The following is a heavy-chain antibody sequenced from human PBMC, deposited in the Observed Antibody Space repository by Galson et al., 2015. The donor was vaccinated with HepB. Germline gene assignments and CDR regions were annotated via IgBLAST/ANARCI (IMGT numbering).Heavy chain of an antibody. CDR3: TRDRHPPSAPFDY. J-gene: IGHJ4*02. V-gene: IGHV1-2*02. CDR1: GYPFTAHF. Sequence: SVKVSCKASGYPFTAHFIHWVRQAPGQGLQWMGWIDPKSGGANYAQNFQVRVTMTRDTSISTAYMDLSSLRSDVTAVYYCTRDRHPPSAPFDYWGQGTLVTVSS. CDR2: IDPKSGGA. D-gene: IGHD2-2*01.